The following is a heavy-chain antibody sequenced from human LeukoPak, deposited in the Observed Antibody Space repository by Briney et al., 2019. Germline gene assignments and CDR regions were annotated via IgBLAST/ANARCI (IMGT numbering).Heavy chain of an antibody. CDR1: GGSFSGYY. V-gene: IGHV4-34*01. CDR3: ARRGGYCTNGVCYGAVRYYYYYMDV. J-gene: IGHJ6*03. CDR2: INHSGST. D-gene: IGHD2-8*01. Sequence: SETLSLTCAVYGGSFSGYYWSWIRQPPGKGLEWIGEINHSGSTNYNPSLKSRVTISVDTSKNQFSLKLSSVTAADTAVYYCARRGGYCTNGVCYGAVRYYYYYMDVWGKGTTVTVSS.